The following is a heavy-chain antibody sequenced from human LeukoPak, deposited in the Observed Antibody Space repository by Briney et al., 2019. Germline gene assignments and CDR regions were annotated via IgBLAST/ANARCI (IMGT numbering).Heavy chain of an antibody. CDR1: GYSFTSYW. CDR3: ARPASNCGYCSSTSCYDLCAFDI. J-gene: IGHJ3*02. D-gene: IGHD2-2*01. Sequence: GESLKISCKGSGYSFTSYWIGWVRQMPGKGLEWMGITYPGDSDTRYSPSFQGQVTISADKSNSTAYLQWSSLKASDTAMYYCARPASNCGYCSSTSCYDLCAFDIWGQGTMVTVSS. CDR2: TYPGDSDT. V-gene: IGHV5-51*01.